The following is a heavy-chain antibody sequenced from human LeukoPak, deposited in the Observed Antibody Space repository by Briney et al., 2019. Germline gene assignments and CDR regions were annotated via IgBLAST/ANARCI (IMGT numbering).Heavy chain of an antibody. V-gene: IGHV3-66*01. D-gene: IGHD2-15*01. J-gene: IGHJ6*02. CDR3: ARDRVDYGMDV. CDR1: GFTVSNNY. Sequence: GGSLRLSCAASGFTVSNNYMTWVRQAPGKGLEWVSVTYSGGSTYYADSVKGRFTISRDNSKNTLYLQMNSLGVEDAAVYYCARDRVDYGMDVWGQGTTVTVSS. CDR2: TYSGGST.